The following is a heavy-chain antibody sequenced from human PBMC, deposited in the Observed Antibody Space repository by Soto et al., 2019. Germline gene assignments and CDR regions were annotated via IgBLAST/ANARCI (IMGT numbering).Heavy chain of an antibody. CDR3: ARNPRQNHTAFDD. Sequence: ASVKVSCKASGYTFTSYYMHWVRQAPGQGLEWMGIINPSGGSTSCAQKFQGRVTMTRDTSTSTVYMELSSLRSEDTAVYYCARNPRQNHTAFDDWGQGTLVTVSS. D-gene: IGHD2-21*02. CDR2: INPSGGST. CDR1: GYTFTSYY. J-gene: IGHJ4*02. V-gene: IGHV1-46*01.